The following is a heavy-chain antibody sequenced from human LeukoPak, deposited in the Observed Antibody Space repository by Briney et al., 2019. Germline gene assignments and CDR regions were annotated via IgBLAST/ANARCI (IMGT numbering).Heavy chain of an antibody. J-gene: IGHJ5*02. CDR3: ARRVKTAATTSGDNWLDP. CDR2: VYYSGST. CDR1: GGSIGSYS. V-gene: IGHV4-59*08. Sequence: SETLSLTCTASGGSIGSYSCNSIRQPPGKGLEWIGSVYYSGSTNYNPSLKSRVTISLDTSKNQFSLNLNSVTAADTAVYYCARRVKTAATTSGDNWLDPWGQGTLVTVSS. D-gene: IGHD4-17*01.